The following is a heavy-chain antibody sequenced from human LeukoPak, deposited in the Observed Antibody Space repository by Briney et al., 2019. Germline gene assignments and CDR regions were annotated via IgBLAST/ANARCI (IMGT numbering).Heavy chain of an antibody. CDR1: GYTLTSYA. D-gene: IGHD5-18*01. V-gene: IGHV1-3*01. CDR2: INAGNGNT. J-gene: IGHJ3*02. CDR3: ARDQAEYSYAAWAFDI. Sequence: GASVTVSCKASGYTLTSYAMHWVRQAPGQRLEWMGWINAGNGNTKYSQKFQGRVTITRDTSASTAYMELSSLRSEDTAVYYCARDQAEYSYAAWAFDIWGQGTMVTVSS.